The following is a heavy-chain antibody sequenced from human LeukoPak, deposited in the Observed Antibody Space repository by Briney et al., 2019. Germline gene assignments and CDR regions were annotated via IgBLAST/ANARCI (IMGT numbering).Heavy chain of an antibody. CDR3: TRRSYSSVTRDY. J-gene: IGHJ4*02. V-gene: IGHV3-73*01. D-gene: IGHD4-17*01. CDR2: IRSKTNSYAT. Sequence: GGSLRLSCAASGFTFSGSAMHWVRQASGKGLEWVGRIRSKTNSYATAYAASVKGRFTIPRDDSKNTAYLQMNSLKTEDTAVYYCTRRSYSSVTRDYWGQGTLVTVSS. CDR1: GFTFSGSA.